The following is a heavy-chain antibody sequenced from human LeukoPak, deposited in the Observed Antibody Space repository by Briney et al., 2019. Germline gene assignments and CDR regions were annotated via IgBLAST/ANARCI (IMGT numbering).Heavy chain of an antibody. CDR3: AREKTAPLYYFDY. CDR2: IYHSGST. V-gene: IGHV4-30-2*01. Sequence: SETLSLTCAVSGGSISSGGYSWSWIRQPLGKGLEWIGYIYHSGSTYYNPSLKSRVTISVDRSKNQFSLKLSSVTAADTAVYYCAREKTAPLYYFDYWGQGTLVTVSS. J-gene: IGHJ4*02. CDR1: GGSISSGGYS.